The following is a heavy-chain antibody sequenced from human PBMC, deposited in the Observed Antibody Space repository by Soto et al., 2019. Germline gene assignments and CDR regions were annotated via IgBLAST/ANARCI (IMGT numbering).Heavy chain of an antibody. CDR3: ARHLTYCSAGSCYSDFPYYGMDV. D-gene: IGHD2-15*01. V-gene: IGHV4-34*01. CDR1: GGSFSGYY. J-gene: IGHJ6*02. Sequence: SETLSLTCAVYGGSFSGYYWSWIRQPPGKGLEWIGEINHSGSTNYNPSLKSRVTISVDTSKNQFSLKLSSVTAADTAVYYCARHLTYCSAGSCYSDFPYYGMDVWGQGTTVTVS. CDR2: INHSGST.